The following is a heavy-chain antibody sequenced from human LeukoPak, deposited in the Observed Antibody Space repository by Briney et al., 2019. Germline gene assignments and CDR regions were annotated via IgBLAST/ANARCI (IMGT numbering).Heavy chain of an antibody. Sequence: GGSLRLSCAASGFTFSSYSMNWVRQAPGKGLEWVSSISSSSSYIYYADSVKGRFTISRDNAKNSLYLQMNSLRAEDTAVYYCAKGRYCSGGSCYSGFDPWGQGTLVTVSS. CDR3: AKGRYCSGGSCYSGFDP. D-gene: IGHD2-15*01. CDR1: GFTFSSYS. J-gene: IGHJ5*02. CDR2: ISSSSSYI. V-gene: IGHV3-21*01.